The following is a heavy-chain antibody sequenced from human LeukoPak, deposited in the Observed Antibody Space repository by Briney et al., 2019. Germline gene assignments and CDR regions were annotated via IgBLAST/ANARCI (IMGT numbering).Heavy chain of an antibody. CDR3: ARVSSSSWWALDY. CDR1: GFTFSSYW. V-gene: IGHV3-7*01. J-gene: IGHJ4*02. CDR2: IKQDGSEK. Sequence: SGGSLRLSCAASGFTFSSYWMSWVRQAPGKGLEWVANIKQDGSEKYYVDSVKGRFTISRDNAKNTLYLQMNSLRAEDTAVYYCARVSSSSWWALDYWGQGTLVTVSS. D-gene: IGHD6-13*01.